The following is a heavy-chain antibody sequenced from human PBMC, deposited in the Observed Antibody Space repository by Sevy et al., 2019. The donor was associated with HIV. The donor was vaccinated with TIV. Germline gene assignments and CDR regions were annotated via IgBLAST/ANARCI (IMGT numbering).Heavy chain of an antibody. D-gene: IGHD2-2*01. Sequence: SMKVSCKASGGTFSSYAISWVRQAPGQGLERMGGIIPIFGTANYAQKFQGRDTITADESTSTAYMELSSLRSEDTAVYYCARSHIVVVPAASTFDYYYYGMDVWGQGTTVTVSS. CDR2: IIPIFGTA. V-gene: IGHV1-69*13. CDR3: ARSHIVVVPAASTFDYYYYGMDV. CDR1: GGTFSSYA. J-gene: IGHJ6*02.